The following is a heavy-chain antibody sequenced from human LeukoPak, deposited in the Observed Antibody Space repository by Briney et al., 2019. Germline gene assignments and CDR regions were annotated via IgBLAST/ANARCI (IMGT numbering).Heavy chain of an antibody. V-gene: IGHV4-59*01. J-gene: IGHJ4*02. CDR3: ARGDSSSRFDY. Sequence: SETLSLTCTVSGGSINSYYWSWIRQPPGKGLEWIGYVYYTGSTNYSPSLKSRVTISVDTSKNQLSLKLTSVTAADTAVYYCARGDSSSRFDYWGQGSLVTVSS. CDR1: GGSINSYY. D-gene: IGHD6-13*01. CDR2: VYYTGST.